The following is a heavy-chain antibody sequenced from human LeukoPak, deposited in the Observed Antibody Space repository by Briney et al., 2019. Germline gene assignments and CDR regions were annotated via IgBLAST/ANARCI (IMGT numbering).Heavy chain of an antibody. CDR3: AVYCSGGSCSVDY. CDR2: IYPGDSDT. CDR1: GYSSTSYW. V-gene: IGHV5-51*01. J-gene: IGHJ4*02. Sequence: GESLKSSCKGSGYSSTSYWIGWVRQMPGKGLEWLGIIYPGDSDTRYSPSFEGHATISADKSISIAYLQWSSLKASDTALYYCAVYCSGGSCSVDYWGQGTLVTVSS. D-gene: IGHD2-15*01.